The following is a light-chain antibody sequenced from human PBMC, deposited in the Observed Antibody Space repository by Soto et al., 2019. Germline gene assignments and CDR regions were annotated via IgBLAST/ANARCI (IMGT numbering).Light chain of an antibody. CDR3: QQFQASPIT. Sequence: EIVLTQSPDTLSLSPGERAPVSCRASQSIRSEHLAWYQQKPGQAPRLVIFETSNRASGTPERFTGSGSGTDFTLTISRLEPEDFAEYFCQQFQASPITFGLGTRLENK. CDR1: QSIRSEH. V-gene: IGKV3-20*01. CDR2: ETS. J-gene: IGKJ5*01.